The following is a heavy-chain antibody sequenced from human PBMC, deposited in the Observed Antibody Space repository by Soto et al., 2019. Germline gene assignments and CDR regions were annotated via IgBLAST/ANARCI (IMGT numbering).Heavy chain of an antibody. CDR2: IIGSGTST. D-gene: IGHD2-2*01. J-gene: IGHJ4*02. Sequence: VQLLESGGGLVQPGGSLRLSCAASGFTFSSYAMSWVRQAPGMGLEWVSGIIGSGTSTYYADSVKGRITISRDNSKNALFLQMNSMRAEDTAVYYCAKGKGLTVSSTNYWGQGTLVTVSS. CDR1: GFTFSSYA. V-gene: IGHV3-23*01. CDR3: AKGKGLTVSSTNY.